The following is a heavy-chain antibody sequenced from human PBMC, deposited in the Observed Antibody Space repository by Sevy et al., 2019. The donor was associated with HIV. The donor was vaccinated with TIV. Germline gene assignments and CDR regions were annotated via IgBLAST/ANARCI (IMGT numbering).Heavy chain of an antibody. CDR3: AREITKDDAFDI. CDR1: GFTFSSYS. J-gene: IGHJ3*02. V-gene: IGHV3-21*01. D-gene: IGHD3-16*01. CDR2: ISSSSSYI. Sequence: GGSLRLSCAASGFTFSSYSTNWVRQAPGKGLEWVSSISSSSSYIYYADSVKGRFTISRDNAKNSLYLQMNSLRAEDTAVYYCAREITKDDAFDIWGQGTMLTVSS.